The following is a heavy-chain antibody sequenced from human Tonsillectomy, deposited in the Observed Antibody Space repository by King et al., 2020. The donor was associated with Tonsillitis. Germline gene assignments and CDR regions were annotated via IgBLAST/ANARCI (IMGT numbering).Heavy chain of an antibody. D-gene: IGHD3-10*01. CDR2: ISYDGSNK. J-gene: IGHJ3*02. V-gene: IGHV3-30*03. Sequence: VQLVESGGGVVQPGRSLRLSCAASGFTFSSYGMHWVRQAPGKGLEWVAVISYDGSNKYYADSVKGRFTISRDNSKNTLYLQMNSLRAEDTAVFYRARQAGGYPDAFDIWGQGTMVTVSS. CDR3: ARQAGGYPDAFDI. CDR1: GFTFSSYG.